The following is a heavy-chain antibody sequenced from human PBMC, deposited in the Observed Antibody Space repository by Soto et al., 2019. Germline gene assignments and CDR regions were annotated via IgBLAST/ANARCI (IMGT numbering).Heavy chain of an antibody. V-gene: IGHV4-30-2*05. CDR3: ARGPGGGDWLIDY. D-gene: IGHD2-21*01. J-gene: IGHJ4*02. CDR2: TYHSGNP. CDR1: GDTISTGGYS. Sequence: SETLSLTCGVSGDTISTGGYSWAWIRQPPGKALEWIGHTYHSGNPYYNPSLKSRITINPDTSKNQFSLQLNSVTPEDTAVYYCARGPGGGDWLIDYWGQGTLVTVSS.